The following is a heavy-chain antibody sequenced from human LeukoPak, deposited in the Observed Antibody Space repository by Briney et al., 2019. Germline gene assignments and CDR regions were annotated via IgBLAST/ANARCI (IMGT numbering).Heavy chain of an antibody. D-gene: IGHD3-10*01. CDR2: IKSKTDCGKT. V-gene: IGHV3-15*01. CDR3: SAIWFGELSDY. CDR1: GFTFSNAW. J-gene: IGHJ4*02. Sequence: PGGSLRLSCAASGFTFSNAWMSWVRQAPGKGLEWVGRIKSKTDCGKTDYAARVKGRFTISRDDSKNTLYLQMNSLKAEDTDVYYCSAIWFGELSDYWGQGTLVTVSS.